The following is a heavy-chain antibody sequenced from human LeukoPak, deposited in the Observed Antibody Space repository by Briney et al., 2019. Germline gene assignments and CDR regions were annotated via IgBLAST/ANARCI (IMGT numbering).Heavy chain of an antibody. V-gene: IGHV3-30*18. CDR1: GFTFSSYG. Sequence: GGSLRLSCAASGFTFSSYGMHWVRQAPGKGLEWVAVISYDGSNKYYADSVKGRLTISRDNSKNTLYLQMNSLRAEDTAVYYCAKESSSLAFDYWGQGTLVTVSS. J-gene: IGHJ4*02. CDR2: ISYDGSNK. CDR3: AKESSSLAFDY. D-gene: IGHD6-13*01.